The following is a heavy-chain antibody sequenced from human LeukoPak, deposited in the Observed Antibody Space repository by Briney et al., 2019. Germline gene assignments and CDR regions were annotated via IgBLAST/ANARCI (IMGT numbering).Heavy chain of an antibody. CDR2: ISSSSSYI. D-gene: IGHD4-11*01. CDR1: GFTFSSYS. CDR3: ARVRSGGTTDPFDY. Sequence: GGSLRLSCAASGFTFSSYSVNWVRQARGEGLEWVSSISSSSSYIYYADSVKGRFTISRDNAQNSLYLQMNSLRAEDTAVYYCARVRSGGTTDPFDYWGQGTLVTVSS. V-gene: IGHV3-21*01. J-gene: IGHJ4*02.